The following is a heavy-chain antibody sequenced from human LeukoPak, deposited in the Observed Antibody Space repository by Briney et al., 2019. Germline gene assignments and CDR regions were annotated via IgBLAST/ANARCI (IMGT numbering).Heavy chain of an antibody. CDR1: GFTFSSYA. J-gene: IGHJ4*02. CDR3: ARDGARDYYDSSGYFDY. D-gene: IGHD3-22*01. CDR2: ISYDGSNK. Sequence: GRSLRLSCAASGFTFSSYAMHWVRQAPGKGLEWVAVISYDGSNKYYADSVKGRFTISRDNSKNTLYLQMNSLRAEDTAVYYCARDGARDYYDSSGYFDYWGQGTLVTVSS. V-gene: IGHV3-30-3*01.